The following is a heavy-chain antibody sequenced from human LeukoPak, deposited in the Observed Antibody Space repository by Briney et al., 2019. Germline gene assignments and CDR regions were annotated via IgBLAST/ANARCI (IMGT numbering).Heavy chain of an antibody. Sequence: SETLSLTCTVSGGSIGSYYWSWIRQPPGKGLEWIGYIYYSGSTNYNPSLKSRVTISVDTSKNQFSLKLSSVTAADTAVYYCAAGGTVAGPFDYWGQGTLVTVSS. CDR3: AAGGTVAGPFDY. D-gene: IGHD6-19*01. CDR1: GGSIGSYY. J-gene: IGHJ4*02. V-gene: IGHV4-59*01. CDR2: IYYSGST.